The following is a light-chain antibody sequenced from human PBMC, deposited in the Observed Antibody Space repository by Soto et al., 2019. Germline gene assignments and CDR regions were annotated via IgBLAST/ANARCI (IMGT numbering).Light chain of an antibody. CDR1: SSDVGGYNY. Sequence: QSVLTQPASVSGSPGQSITISCTGTSSDVGGYNYVSWYQHHPGKAPKLMIYDVSNRPSGVSDRFSGSKSGNTASLTISGLQAEDEAHYYCSSYTSSSTSVVFGGGTQLTVL. CDR2: DVS. CDR3: SSYTSSSTSVV. V-gene: IGLV2-14*03. J-gene: IGLJ2*01.